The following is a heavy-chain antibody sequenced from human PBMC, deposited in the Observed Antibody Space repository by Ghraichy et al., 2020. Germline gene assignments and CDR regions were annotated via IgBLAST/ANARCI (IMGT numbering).Heavy chain of an antibody. Sequence: GGSLRLSCAASGFTLSNHGMSWVRQAPGKGLEWVSAIIGSSGATYYADSVKGRFTVSSDNSKNTLFLDMNSLRAEDTAIYYCVKAWATVTQGYWGQGTLVTVSS. D-gene: IGHD4-17*01. CDR2: IIGSSGAT. V-gene: IGHV3-23*01. J-gene: IGHJ4*02. CDR1: GFTLSNHG. CDR3: VKAWATVTQGY.